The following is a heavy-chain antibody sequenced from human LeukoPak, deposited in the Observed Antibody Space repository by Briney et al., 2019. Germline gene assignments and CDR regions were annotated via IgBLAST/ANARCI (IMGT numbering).Heavy chain of an antibody. Sequence: GRSLRLSCAASGFTFSSYGMHWVRQAPGKGLEWVAVISYDGSNKYYADSVKGQFTISRDNSKNTLYLQMNSLRAEDTAVYYCAKDQPPYYYGSGSPPGGFDYWGQGTLVTASS. V-gene: IGHV3-30*18. J-gene: IGHJ4*02. CDR3: AKDQPPYYYGSGSPPGGFDY. CDR1: GFTFSSYG. D-gene: IGHD3-10*01. CDR2: ISYDGSNK.